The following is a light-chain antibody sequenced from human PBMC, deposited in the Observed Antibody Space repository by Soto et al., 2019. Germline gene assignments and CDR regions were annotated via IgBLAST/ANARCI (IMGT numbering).Light chain of an antibody. V-gene: IGLV2-14*03. CDR2: DVT. J-gene: IGLJ1*01. CDR1: SSDVGGFNY. CDR3: NSYTSSSTYV. Sequence: QSVLTQPASVSGSPGQSITISCTGTSSDVGGFNYVSWYQQHPGKAPKLMIYDVTNRPSGVSYRFSGSKSGNTASLTISGLQAEDEADYYCNSYTSSSTYVFGTRTRSPT.